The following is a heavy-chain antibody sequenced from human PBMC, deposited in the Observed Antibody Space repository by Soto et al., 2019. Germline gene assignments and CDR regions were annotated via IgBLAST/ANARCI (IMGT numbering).Heavy chain of an antibody. V-gene: IGHV3-30-3*01. Sequence: QVQLVESGGGVVQPGRSLRLSCAASGYTFSSYAMHWVRQAPGKGLEWVAVITYDGSNKYYSDSVKGRFTISRDNSKNTVYLQMNRLRAEDTAVNYCARDRQHSYGLSWYYYGMDVWGQGTTVTVSS. CDR2: ITYDGSNK. CDR1: GYTFSSYA. D-gene: IGHD5-18*01. CDR3: ARDRQHSYGLSWYYYGMDV. J-gene: IGHJ6*02.